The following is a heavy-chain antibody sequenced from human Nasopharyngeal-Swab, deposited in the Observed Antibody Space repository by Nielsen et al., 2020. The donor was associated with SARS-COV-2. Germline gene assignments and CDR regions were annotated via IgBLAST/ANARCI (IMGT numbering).Heavy chain of an antibody. D-gene: IGHD6-13*01. J-gene: IGHJ4*02. Sequence: GESLKISCAASGFTFSSYWMSWVRQAPGKGLEWVANIKQDGSEKYYVDSVKGRFTISRDNAKNSLYLQMNSLRDEDTAVYYCAREGSSSQDYWGQGTLVTVSS. V-gene: IGHV3-7*01. CDR1: GFTFSSYW. CDR3: AREGSSSQDY. CDR2: IKQDGSEK.